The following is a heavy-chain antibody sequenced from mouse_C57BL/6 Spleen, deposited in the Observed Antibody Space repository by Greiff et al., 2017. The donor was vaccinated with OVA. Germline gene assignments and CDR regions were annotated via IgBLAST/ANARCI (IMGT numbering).Heavy chain of an antibody. CDR3: ARRRYYFDY. D-gene: IGHD1-1*01. CDR2: ISSGSSTI. V-gene: IGHV5-17*01. J-gene: IGHJ2*01. CDR1: GFTFSDYG. Sequence: EVKVEESGGGLVKPGGSLKLSCAASGFTFSDYGMHWVRQAPEKGLEWVAYISSGSSTIYYADTGKGRFTISRDNAKNTLFLQMTSLRSEDTAMYYCARRRYYFDYWGQGTTLTVSS.